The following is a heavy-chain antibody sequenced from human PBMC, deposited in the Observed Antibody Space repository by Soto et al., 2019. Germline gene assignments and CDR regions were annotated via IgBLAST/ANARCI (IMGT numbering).Heavy chain of an antibody. CDR2: ISGSGGST. CDR1: GFTFSSYA. D-gene: IGHD6-13*01. J-gene: IGHJ5*02. Sequence: EVQLLESGGGLVQPGGSLRLSCAASGFTFSSYAMSWVRQAPGKGLEWVSAISGSGGSTYYADSVKGRFTISRDNSKNTLYLQMNSLRAEDTAVYYSAKAGYGAAAGTGWFDPWGQGTLVTVSS. CDR3: AKAGYGAAAGTGWFDP. V-gene: IGHV3-23*01.